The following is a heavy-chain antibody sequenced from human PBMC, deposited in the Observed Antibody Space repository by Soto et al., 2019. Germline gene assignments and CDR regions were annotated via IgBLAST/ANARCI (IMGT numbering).Heavy chain of an antibody. CDR2: IKQSGST. CDR1: GGSFSGYY. CDR3: ARVGGYDFWSGYPNYYYMDV. V-gene: IGHV4-34*01. D-gene: IGHD3-3*01. Sequence: QVQLQQWGAGLLKPSETLSLTCAVYGGSFSGYYWSWIRQPPGKGLEWNGEIKQSGSTNYNPSLKGQLTISVDSSKTQFPLKLSPVTAADTAVYYCARVGGYDFWSGYPNYYYMDVWGKGTTVTLSS. J-gene: IGHJ6*03.